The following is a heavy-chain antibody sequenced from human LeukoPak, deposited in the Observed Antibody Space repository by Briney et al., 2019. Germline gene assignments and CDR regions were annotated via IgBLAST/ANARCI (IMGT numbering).Heavy chain of an antibody. D-gene: IGHD3-10*01. CDR3: ARDEWTMVRGVTEY. Sequence: GGSLRLSCAASGFTFSSYAMHWVRQAPGKGLEWVAVISYDGSNKYYADSVKGRFTISRDNSKNTLYLQMNSLRAEDTAVYYCARDEWTMVRGVTEYWGQGTLVTVSS. CDR1: GFTFSSYA. V-gene: IGHV3-30-3*01. CDR2: ISYDGSNK. J-gene: IGHJ4*02.